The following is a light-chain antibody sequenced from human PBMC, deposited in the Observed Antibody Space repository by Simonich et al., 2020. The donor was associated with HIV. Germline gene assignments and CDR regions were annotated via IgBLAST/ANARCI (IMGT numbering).Light chain of an antibody. CDR1: QRVSSY. CDR2: DAS. Sequence: EIVLTQSPATLSLSPGERATLSYRASQRVSSYLAWYQQKPGQAPRLLFYDASNRATGIPARFSGSGAGTDFTLTISSLEPEDFAVYYCQQRSNWITFGQGTRLEIK. J-gene: IGKJ5*01. CDR3: QQRSNWIT. V-gene: IGKV3-11*01.